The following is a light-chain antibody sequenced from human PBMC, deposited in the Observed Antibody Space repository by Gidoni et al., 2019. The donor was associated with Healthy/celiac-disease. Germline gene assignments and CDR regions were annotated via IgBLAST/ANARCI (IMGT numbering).Light chain of an antibody. CDR3: QQRSNWPPVP. Sequence: EIVLTQSPATLSLSPGERATLSCRASQSVSSYLAWYQQKPGQAPRLLIYDASNRATGIPARFSGRGSGTDFTLTISSLEPEGFAVYYCQQRSNWPPVPFGQGTRLEIK. J-gene: IGKJ5*01. CDR1: QSVSSY. V-gene: IGKV3-11*01. CDR2: DAS.